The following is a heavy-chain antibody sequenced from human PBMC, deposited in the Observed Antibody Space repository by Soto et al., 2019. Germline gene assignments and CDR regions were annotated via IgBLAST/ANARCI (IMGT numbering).Heavy chain of an antibody. CDR2: IYHSGST. D-gene: IGHD6-13*01. CDR3: ARAQAAAPAMDV. V-gene: IGHV4-30-2*01. J-gene: IGHJ6*02. CDR1: GDSISSGGYS. Sequence: SETLPLTCAVSGDSISSGGYSWSCIRQPPWKGLEWIGYIYHSGSTYYNPSLKSRVTISVDRSKNQFSLKLSSVTAADTALHPCARAQAAAPAMDVWGQGTTVTVSS.